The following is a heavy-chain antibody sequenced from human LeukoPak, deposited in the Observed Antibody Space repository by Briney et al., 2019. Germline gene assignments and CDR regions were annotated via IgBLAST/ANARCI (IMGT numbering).Heavy chain of an antibody. D-gene: IGHD3-16*01. CDR1: GFTFSSYA. CDR3: ASPPSPATYGPVDY. CDR2: ISYDGSNK. V-gene: IGHV3-30-3*01. Sequence: GGSLRLSCAASGFTFSSYAMHWVRQAPGKGLEWVAVISYDGSNKYYADSVKGRFTISRDNSKNTLYLQMNSLGAEDTAVYYCASPPSPATYGPVDYWGQGTLVTVSS. J-gene: IGHJ4*02.